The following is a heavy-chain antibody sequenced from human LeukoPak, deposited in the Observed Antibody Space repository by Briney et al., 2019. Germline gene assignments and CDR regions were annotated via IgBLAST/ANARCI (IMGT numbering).Heavy chain of an antibody. V-gene: IGHV1-2*02. J-gene: IGHJ4*02. CDR1: GYTFTGYY. CDR3: ARPIEGSWNDDLDY. D-gene: IGHD1-1*01. CDR2: INPNSGGT. Sequence: GASVKVSCKASGYTFTGYYMHWVRQAPGQGLEWMGWINPNSGGTNYAQKFQGRVTMTRDTSISTAYMELSRLRSDDTAVYYCARPIEGSWNDDLDYWGQGTLVTVSS.